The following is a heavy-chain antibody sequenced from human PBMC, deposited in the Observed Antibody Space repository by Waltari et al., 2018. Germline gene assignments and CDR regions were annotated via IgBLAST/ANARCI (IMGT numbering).Heavy chain of an antibody. CDR3: ARLLYDSSGYWFDS. D-gene: IGHD3-22*01. Sequence: QVQLQESGPGLVRPSATPSLTCTVPSESLRSYYWTLLRQPSGKGLELVGYIYYRGSTSYNPSLKSRVTMSVDTSMDKFSLKLSSVTAADTAIYYCARLLYDSSGYWFDSWGQGTLVTVSS. J-gene: IGHJ5*01. CDR1: SESLRSYY. V-gene: IGHV4-59*01. CDR2: IYYRGST.